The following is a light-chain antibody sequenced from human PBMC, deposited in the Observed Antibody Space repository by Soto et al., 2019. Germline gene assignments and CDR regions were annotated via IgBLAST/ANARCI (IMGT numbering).Light chain of an antibody. J-gene: IGKJ5*01. V-gene: IGKV3-11*01. CDR2: DVS. CDR1: QSVTIY. CDR3: QQRSNWPPT. Sequence: EVVLTQSPATLSLSPGAGATLSCRASQSVTIYLAWYQKKSGQPPRLLIYDVSKRATGIPARFSGSGSGTDLNLNIASLEPEDAEFYVGQQRSNWPPTFGQGTRLEIK.